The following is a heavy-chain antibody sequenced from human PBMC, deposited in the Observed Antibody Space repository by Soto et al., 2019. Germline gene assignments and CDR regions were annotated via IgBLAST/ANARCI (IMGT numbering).Heavy chain of an antibody. Sequence: GGSLRLSCAASGFTFSSYAMSWVHQAPGKGLEWVSAISGSGGSTYYADSVKGRFTISRDNSKNTLYLQMNSLRAEDTAVYYCAKDPYSSGWYWFDPWGQGTLVTVSS. CDR3: AKDPYSSGWYWFDP. V-gene: IGHV3-23*01. D-gene: IGHD6-19*01. CDR2: ISGSGGST. CDR1: GFTFSSYA. J-gene: IGHJ5*02.